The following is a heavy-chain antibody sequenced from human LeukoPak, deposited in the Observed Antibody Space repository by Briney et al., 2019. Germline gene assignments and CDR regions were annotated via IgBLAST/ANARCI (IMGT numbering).Heavy chain of an antibody. J-gene: IGHJ6*03. CDR3: ARVLLEWLPLLPSDYYYYYMDV. V-gene: IGHV3-7*01. D-gene: IGHD3-3*01. CDR1: GFTFSSYW. CDR2: IKQDGSEK. Sequence: GGSLRLSCAASGFTFSSYWMSWVRQAPGKGLEWVANIKQDGSEKYYVDSVKGRFTISRDNAKNSLYLQMNSLRAEDTAVYYCARVLLEWLPLLPSDYYYYYMDVWGKGTTVTVSS.